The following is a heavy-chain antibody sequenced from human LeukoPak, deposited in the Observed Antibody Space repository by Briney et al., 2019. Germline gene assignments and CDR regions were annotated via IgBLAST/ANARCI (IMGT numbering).Heavy chain of an antibody. CDR3: ARTDSSGYYHPYYFGY. CDR1: GFTFSSYAMH. Sequence: LRLSCAASGFTFSSYAMHWIRQPPGKGLEWIGYIYYSGSTYYNPSLKSRVTISVDTSKNQFSLKLSSVTAADTAVYYCARTDSSGYYHPYYFGYWGQGTLVTVSS. V-gene: IGHV4-30-4*01. D-gene: IGHD3-22*01. CDR2: IYYSGST. J-gene: IGHJ4*02.